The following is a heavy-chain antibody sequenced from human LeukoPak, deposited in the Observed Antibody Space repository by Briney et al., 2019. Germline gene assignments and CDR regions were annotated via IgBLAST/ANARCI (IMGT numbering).Heavy chain of an antibody. V-gene: IGHV3-23*01. D-gene: IGHD3-10*01. Sequence: GGSLRLSCAASGFTFSSYAMAWVRQTPGKGLEWVSGISGSGSGTYYPDSVKGRFTISRDNSKNTLYLHMNSLRAEDTAVYYCAKDWETNGFRGFFDYWGQGTLVTVSS. J-gene: IGHJ4*02. CDR2: ISGSGSGT. CDR3: AKDWETNGFRGFFDY. CDR1: GFTFSSYA.